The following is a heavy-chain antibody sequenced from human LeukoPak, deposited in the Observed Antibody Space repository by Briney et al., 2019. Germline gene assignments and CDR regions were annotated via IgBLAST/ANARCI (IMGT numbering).Heavy chain of an antibody. CDR3: AKEVYSGYYTPGDY. CDR1: GFPVSVNS. D-gene: IGHD3-22*01. J-gene: IGHJ4*02. Sequence: GGSLRLSCTVSGFPVSVNSMSWVRQAPGKGLEWVSFIYSGGNTHYSDSVKGRFTISRDKSKNTLYLQMNSLRAEDTAVYFCAKEVYSGYYTPGDYWGQGNLVTVSS. V-gene: IGHV3-53*01. CDR2: IYSGGNT.